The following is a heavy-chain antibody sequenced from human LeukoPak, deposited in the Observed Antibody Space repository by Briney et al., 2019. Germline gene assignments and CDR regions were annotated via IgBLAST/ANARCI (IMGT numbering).Heavy chain of an antibody. CDR3: AKADPLRYFDRLFAPYF. J-gene: IGHJ4*02. Sequence: GGSLRLSCAASGFTFSSYAMSWVRQAPGKGLEWVSTISGGGGSTFYADSVKGRFTISRDNSKNTLYLQMNSLRAEDTAVYYCAKADPLRYFDRLFAPYFWGQGTLVTVSS. D-gene: IGHD3-9*01. CDR1: GFTFSSYA. CDR2: ISGGGGST. V-gene: IGHV3-23*01.